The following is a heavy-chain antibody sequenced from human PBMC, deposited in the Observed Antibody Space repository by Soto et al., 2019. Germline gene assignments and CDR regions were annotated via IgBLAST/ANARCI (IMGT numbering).Heavy chain of an antibody. CDR1: AVTFDDYD. CDR3: VKEFPGKDTWFES. D-gene: IGHD6-13*01. J-gene: IGHJ5*01. Sequence: QVQLVESGGGVVHPGGSLRLSCTMSAVTFDDYDMHWVRQAPGKGLEWVALIRYDGSAQFYADSVRGRFSVSRDNSKNTLYLQLNSLRTDDTASYFCVKEFPGKDTWFESGGPGTLVTVSS. V-gene: IGHV3-33*03. CDR2: IRYDGSAQ.